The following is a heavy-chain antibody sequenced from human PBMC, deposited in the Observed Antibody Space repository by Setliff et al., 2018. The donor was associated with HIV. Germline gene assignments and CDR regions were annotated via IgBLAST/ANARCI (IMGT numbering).Heavy chain of an antibody. V-gene: IGHV4-39*01. D-gene: IGHD6-19*01. CDR3: TRRFEKWLAFDY. J-gene: IGHJ4*02. Sequence: SLTFSNFAMAWVRQAPGKGLEWIGNVYHSGGTDYNPSLRSRVTISVDTSTNQFSLNLASVTAADTAAYYCTRRFEKWLAFDYWGQGTLVTVSS. CDR2: VYHSGGT. CDR1: SLTFSNFA.